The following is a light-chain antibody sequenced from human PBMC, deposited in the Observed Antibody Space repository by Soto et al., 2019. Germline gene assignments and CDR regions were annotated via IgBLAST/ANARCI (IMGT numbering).Light chain of an antibody. Sequence: EIVLTQSPGTLSLSPGERATLSCRASQSVSSSYLAWYQQKPGQAPRLLIYGASSRATGIPDRFSGSGSGTDFTLTISRLEPEDFAAYYCQQYGSSRTFGQGTKVDI. CDR1: QSVSSSY. CDR2: GAS. J-gene: IGKJ1*01. CDR3: QQYGSSRT. V-gene: IGKV3-20*01.